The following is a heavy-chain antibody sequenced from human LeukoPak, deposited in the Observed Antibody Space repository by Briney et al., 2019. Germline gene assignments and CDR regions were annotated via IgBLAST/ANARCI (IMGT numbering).Heavy chain of an antibody. D-gene: IGHD1-26*01. CDR3: PRQRVGTSHFVY. CDR2: MYYSGST. V-gene: IGHV4-59*08. Sequence: SETLSLTCTVSVGPIRSYYWSWIRQPPGKGLEWIGYMYYSGSTNYNPSLKSRVTISVDTSKNQFSLKLSSVTAADTAVYYCPRQRVGTSHFVYWGQGTLVTVSS. J-gene: IGHJ4*02. CDR1: VGPIRSYY.